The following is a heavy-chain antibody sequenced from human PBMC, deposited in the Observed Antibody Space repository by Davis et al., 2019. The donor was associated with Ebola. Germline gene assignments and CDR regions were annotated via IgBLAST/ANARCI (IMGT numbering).Heavy chain of an antibody. CDR2: ISWNSGSI. Sequence: GGSLRLSCAASGFTFDDYAMHWVRQAPGKGLEWVSGISWNSGSIGYADSVKGRFTISRDNAKNSLYLQMNSLRAEDTALYYCTTEPSHTRGRFLDFTSFNIWGQGTMVTVSS. V-gene: IGHV3-9*01. CDR3: TTEPSHTRGRFLDFTSFNI. J-gene: IGHJ3*02. CDR1: GFTFDDYA. D-gene: IGHD3-3*01.